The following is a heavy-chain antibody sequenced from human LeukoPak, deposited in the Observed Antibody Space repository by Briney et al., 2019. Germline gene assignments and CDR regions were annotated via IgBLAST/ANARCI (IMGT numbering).Heavy chain of an antibody. J-gene: IGHJ2*01. D-gene: IGHD1-26*01. CDR2: IYYSGST. CDR1: GGSISRYY. V-gene: IGHV4-59*01. Sequence: PSETLSLTCTVSGGSISRYYWSWIRQPPGKGLEWIGYIYYSGSTNYNPSLKSRVTISVDTSKNQFSLKLSSVTAADTAVYYCARKVVGATGRCYFDLWGRCTLVTVSS. CDR3: ARKVVGATGRCYFDL.